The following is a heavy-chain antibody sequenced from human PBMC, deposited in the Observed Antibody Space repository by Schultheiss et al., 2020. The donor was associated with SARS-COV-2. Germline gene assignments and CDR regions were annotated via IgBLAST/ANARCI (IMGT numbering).Heavy chain of an antibody. Sequence: SETLSLTCTVSGGSISSYYWSWIRQPPGKGLEWIGRIYTSGSTNYNPSLKSRVTMSVDTSKNQFSLKLSSVTAADTAVYYCARGVLYYDYVWGSYRYNAFDIWGQGTMVTVSS. J-gene: IGHJ3*02. CDR2: IYTSGST. V-gene: IGHV4-4*07. CDR1: GGSISSYY. CDR3: ARGVLYYDYVWGSYRYNAFDI. D-gene: IGHD3-16*02.